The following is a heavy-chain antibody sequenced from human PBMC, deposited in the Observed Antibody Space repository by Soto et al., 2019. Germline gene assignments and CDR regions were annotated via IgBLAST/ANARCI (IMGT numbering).Heavy chain of an antibody. J-gene: IGHJ4*02. D-gene: IGHD1-20*01. CDR2: MNPNSANT. V-gene: IGHV1-8*01. Sequence: QVQLVQSGAEVKQSGASVKVSCKASGYTFTSYDINWVRQATGQGLEWMGWMNPNSANTGYAQKFKGRATMPRTSSTSTAYMELSSLKSEDTAVYYCARVRTYNWNYVDYWGQGTLVTVSS. CDR1: GYTFTSYD. CDR3: ARVRTYNWNYVDY.